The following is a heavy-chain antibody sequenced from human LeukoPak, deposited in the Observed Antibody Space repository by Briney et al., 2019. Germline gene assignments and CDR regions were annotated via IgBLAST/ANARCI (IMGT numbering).Heavy chain of an antibody. CDR1: GYTFTSYY. CDR3: AXXXXXXXXXXXPHPGKYYFDY. J-gene: IGHJ4*02. CDR2: INPSDSST. V-gene: IGHV1-46*01. Sequence: ASVKVSCKASGYTFTSYYIHWVRQAPGQGLEWMGIINPSDSSTTYAQKFQARVTMTRDTSTSTVYMELSSLRSEDTAVYYCAXXXXXXXXXXXPHPGKYYFDYWGQGTLVTVSS.